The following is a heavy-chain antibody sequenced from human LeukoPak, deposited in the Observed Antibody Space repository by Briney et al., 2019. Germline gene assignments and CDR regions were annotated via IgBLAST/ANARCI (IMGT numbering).Heavy chain of an antibody. CDR3: ARDSAGNDY. J-gene: IGHJ4*02. D-gene: IGHD6-13*01. CDR2: IKQDGSEQ. CDR1: GLTFSSSG. V-gene: IGHV3-7*01. Sequence: PGGSLRLSCAASGLTFSSSGMHWVRQAPGKGLEWVANIKQDGSEQYYVDSLKGRFTISRDNAKNSLYLQLNNVEADDTAMYYCARDSAGNDYWGQGTLVTVSS.